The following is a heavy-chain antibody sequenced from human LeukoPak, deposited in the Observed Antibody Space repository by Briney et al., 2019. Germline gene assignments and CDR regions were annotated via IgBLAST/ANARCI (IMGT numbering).Heavy chain of an antibody. CDR1: GYTFTSYA. Sequence: ASVKVSCKASGYTFTSYAINWVRQAPGQGLEWMGWINTNTAKPTYAQGFTGRIVISLDTSVSTAYLQIRSLKAEDTAIYYCARGDYYHDSSGYYSDHWGQGTLVTVSS. CDR3: ARGDYYHDSSGYYSDH. CDR2: INTNTAKP. D-gene: IGHD3-22*01. V-gene: IGHV7-4-1*01. J-gene: IGHJ4*02.